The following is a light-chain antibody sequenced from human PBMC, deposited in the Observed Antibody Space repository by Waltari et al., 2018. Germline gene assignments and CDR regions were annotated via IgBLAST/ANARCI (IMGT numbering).Light chain of an antibody. CDR1: NIGSIS. Sequence: SYVLTQPPSVSVATGQTARITCGGDNIGSISVHWYQQKPGQAPVLVVYDDNDRPSGVPEVCSVFKSEDTATLPIRGVEAGDEADFYCQVWDRTTDHPVVIGGGTKLAVL. CDR2: DDN. CDR3: QVWDRTTDHPVV. J-gene: IGLJ2*01. V-gene: IGLV3-21*02.